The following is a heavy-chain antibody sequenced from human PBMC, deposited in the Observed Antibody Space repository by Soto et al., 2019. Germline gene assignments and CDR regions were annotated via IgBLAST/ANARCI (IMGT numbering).Heavy chain of an antibody. D-gene: IGHD4-17*01. V-gene: IGHV4-59*01. Sequence: SETLSVTCTVSGGSISRYYWSWIRQPPGKGLEWIGYIYYSGSTNYNPSLKSRVTISVDTSKNQFSLKLSSVTAADTAVYYCARHFDYAGTHDAFDIWGQGTMVTVSS. CDR3: ARHFDYAGTHDAFDI. CDR1: GGSISRYY. J-gene: IGHJ3*02. CDR2: IYYSGST.